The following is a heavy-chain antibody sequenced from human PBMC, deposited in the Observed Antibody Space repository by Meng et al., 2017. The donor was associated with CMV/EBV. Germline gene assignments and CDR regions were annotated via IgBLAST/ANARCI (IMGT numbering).Heavy chain of an antibody. CDR2: IDPSDSYT. CDR1: FTSYW. D-gene: IGHD6-13*01. CDR3: ARQTKGSSWYDRGNWFDP. V-gene: IGHV5-10-1*01. J-gene: IGHJ5*02. Sequence: FTSYWISWARQMPGKGLEWMGRIDPSDSYTNYSPSFQGHVTISADKSISTAYLQWSSLKASDTAMYYCARQTKGSSWYDRGNWFDPWGQGTLVTVSS.